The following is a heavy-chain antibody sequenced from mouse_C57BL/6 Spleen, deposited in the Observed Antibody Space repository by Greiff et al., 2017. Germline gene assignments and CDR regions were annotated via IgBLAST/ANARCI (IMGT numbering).Heavy chain of an antibody. CDR2: ISDGGSYT. V-gene: IGHV5-4*01. Sequence: EVQVVESGGGLVKPGGSLKLSCAASGFTFSSYAMSWVRQTPEKRLEWVATISDGGSYTYYPDNVKGRFTISRDNAKNNLYLQMSHLKSEDTAMYYCARDDGSFADWGQGTLVTVAA. CDR1: GFTFSSYA. CDR3: ARDDGSFAD. J-gene: IGHJ3*01. D-gene: IGHD2-3*01.